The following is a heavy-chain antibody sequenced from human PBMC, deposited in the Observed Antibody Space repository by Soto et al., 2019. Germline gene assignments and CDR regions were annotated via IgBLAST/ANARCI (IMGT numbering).Heavy chain of an antibody. CDR3: ARGGNRYSNVASGVGGFDY. CDR2: VYHTGST. CDR1: GASISSSY. V-gene: IGHV4-59*01. Sequence: PSETLSLTCTVSGASISSSYWSWIRQSPGKGLEWIGYVYHTGSTNYNPSLKSRVTISLDTSKSQFSLNLTSLTTADTAVYFCARGGNRYSNVASGVGGFDYWGQGSLVT. J-gene: IGHJ4*02. D-gene: IGHD5-12*01.